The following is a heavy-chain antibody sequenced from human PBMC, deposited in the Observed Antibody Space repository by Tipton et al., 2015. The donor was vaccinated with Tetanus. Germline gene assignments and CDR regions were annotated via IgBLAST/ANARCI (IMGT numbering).Heavy chain of an antibody. CDR2: TYYRSRWYN. CDR1: GDSVSSNSAA. J-gene: IGHJ4*02. V-gene: IGHV6-1*01. Sequence: GLVKPSQTLSLTCAISGDSVSSNSAAWNWIRQSPSRGLEWLARTYYRSRWYNDYALSVKSRITISPDTSKNQISLQLNSVTPDDTAVYYCARDPLGDETIFDYWGQGTLVTVSS. D-gene: IGHD3-10*01. CDR3: ARDPLGDETIFDY.